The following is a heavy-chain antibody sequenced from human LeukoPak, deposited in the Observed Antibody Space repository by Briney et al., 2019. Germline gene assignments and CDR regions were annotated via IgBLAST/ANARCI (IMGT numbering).Heavy chain of an antibody. CDR3: ARGMTTRLDY. CDR1: GYTFTDYY. V-gene: IGHV1-2*02. D-gene: IGHD4-17*01. Sequence: ASVKVSCKASGYTFTDYYINWVRQAPGQGLEWIGWINPNSGDTNYAQKFQDRVTMTRDTSISTAYMELSRLRSDDTAVYYCARGMTTRLDYWGQGTLVTVSS. CDR2: INPNSGDT. J-gene: IGHJ4*02.